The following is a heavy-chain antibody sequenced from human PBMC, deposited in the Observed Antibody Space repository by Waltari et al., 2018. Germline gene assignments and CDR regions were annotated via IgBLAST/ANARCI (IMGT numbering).Heavy chain of an antibody. D-gene: IGHD6-19*01. Sequence: QLQLQESGPGLVKPSETLSLTCTVSGGSISSSSYYWGWIRQPPGKGLEWIGSIYYSGSTYYNPSLKSRVTISVDTSKNQFSLKLSSVTAADTAVYYCASRNPLIAVAGPGGNQYYYGMDVWGQGTTVTVSS. CDR2: IYYSGST. V-gene: IGHV4-39*07. J-gene: IGHJ6*02. CDR3: ASRNPLIAVAGPGGNQYYYGMDV. CDR1: GGSISSSSYY.